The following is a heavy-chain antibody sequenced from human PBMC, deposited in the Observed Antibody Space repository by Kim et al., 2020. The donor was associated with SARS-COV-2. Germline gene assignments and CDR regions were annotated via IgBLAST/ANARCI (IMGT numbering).Heavy chain of an antibody. J-gene: IGHJ6*02. V-gene: IGHV4-59*01. D-gene: IGHD2-2*01. CDR1: GGSISSYY. CDR2: IYYSGST. Sequence: SETLSLTCTVSGGSISSYYWSWIRQPPGKGLEWIGYIYYSGSTNYNPSLKSRVTISVDTSKNQFSLKLSSVTAADTAVYYCARDGGPAAPYGMDVWGQGTTVTVSS. CDR3: ARDGGPAAPYGMDV.